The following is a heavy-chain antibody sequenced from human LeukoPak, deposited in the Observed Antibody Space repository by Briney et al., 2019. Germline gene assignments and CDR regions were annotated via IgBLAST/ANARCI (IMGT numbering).Heavy chain of an antibody. D-gene: IGHD5-12*01. CDR1: GGSITSNNYY. CDR3: ARLTTEFVATGTPRLYYYYYMDV. J-gene: IGHJ6*03. Sequence: PSETLSLTCTVSGGSITSNNYYWGWVRQSPGKGLEWIGSIYYSGSTYYNPSLKSRVTISVDTSKNQFSLRLSSVTAADTAVYYCARLTTEFVATGTPRLYYYYYMDVWGKGTTVTISS. V-gene: IGHV4-39*01. CDR2: IYYSGST.